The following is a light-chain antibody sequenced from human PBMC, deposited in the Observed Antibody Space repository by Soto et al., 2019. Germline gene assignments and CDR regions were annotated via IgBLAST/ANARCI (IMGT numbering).Light chain of an antibody. CDR3: LQSYSKA. CDR2: AAS. J-gene: IGKJ3*01. CDR1: QTISTY. V-gene: IGKV1-39*01. Sequence: DIQVTQSPSSLSASVGDRVTITCRASQTISTYLNWYQQKPGKAPKLLIYAASTLHSGVPSRFSGSGSGTDFTLTISSLQPDDFATYYCLQSYSKAFGPGTKVEIK.